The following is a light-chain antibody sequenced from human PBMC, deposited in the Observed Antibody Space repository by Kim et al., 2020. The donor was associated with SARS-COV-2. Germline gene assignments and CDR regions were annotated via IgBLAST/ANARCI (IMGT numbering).Light chain of an antibody. CDR2: QAS. Sequence: DIQMTQSPSTLAASVGDRVTISCRASQNIGTYLAWYQHKSGKAPTLLVYQASSLENGVPSRFSGSGSETEFILTINSLQPDDFATYYCQHYNSYPYTFGQGTKLEI. V-gene: IGKV1-5*03. J-gene: IGKJ2*01. CDR3: QHYNSYPYT. CDR1: QNIGTY.